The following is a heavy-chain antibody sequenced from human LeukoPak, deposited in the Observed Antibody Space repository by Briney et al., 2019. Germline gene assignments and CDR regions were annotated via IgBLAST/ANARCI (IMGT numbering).Heavy chain of an antibody. CDR3: ARAPYRDHAHNWFDP. J-gene: IGHJ5*02. V-gene: IGHV4-59*01. D-gene: IGHD4-17*01. Sequence: SETLSLTCTVSGGSISSYYWSWIRQPPGKGLEWIGYIYYSGSTNYNPSLKSRVTISVDTSKNQFSLKLSSVTAADTAVYYCARAPYRDHAHNWFDPWGQGTLVTVSS. CDR1: GGSISSYY. CDR2: IYYSGST.